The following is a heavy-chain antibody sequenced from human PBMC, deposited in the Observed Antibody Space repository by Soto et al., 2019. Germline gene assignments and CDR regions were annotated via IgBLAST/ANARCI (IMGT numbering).Heavy chain of an antibody. D-gene: IGHD3-22*01. CDR2: ISGSAGKT. V-gene: IGHV3-23*01. CDR1: GFTFSSYA. J-gene: IGHJ5*02. Sequence: EVQLLESGGGLVQPGGSLRLSCAASGFTFSSYAMSWVRQAPGKGLEWVSTISGSAGKTYYADSVRGRFTISGDNSKDTLYLQMDSLRAEDTAVYYCAKDYYPKYYDRSGYSVLFYRWGQGTLVTVSS. CDR3: AKDYYPKYYDRSGYSVLFYR.